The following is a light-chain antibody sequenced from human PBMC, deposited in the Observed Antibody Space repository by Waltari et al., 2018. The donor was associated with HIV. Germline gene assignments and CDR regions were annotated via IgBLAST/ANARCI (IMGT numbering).Light chain of an antibody. V-gene: IGLV2-8*01. J-gene: IGLJ3*02. CDR3: ASDAGRNNWV. CDR1: SRDVGGYNY. Sequence: QSALTQPPSASGSPGQSVTISCTGTSRDVGGYNYVSWYKQHPGEAPEVVIFEVYKRPSGLPDRRSGSRSGNTASLTVSGLQAEEEATYYCASDAGRNNWVFGGGTKLTVL. CDR2: EVY.